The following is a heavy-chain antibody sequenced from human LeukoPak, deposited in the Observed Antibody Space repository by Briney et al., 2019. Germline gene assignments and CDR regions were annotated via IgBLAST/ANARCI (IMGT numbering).Heavy chain of an antibody. D-gene: IGHD4-23*01. CDR3: ARVHYGGNSGVVDY. CDR2: IYYNGST. J-gene: IGHJ4*02. CDR1: GGSISSYY. V-gene: IGHV4-59*01. Sequence: SETLSLTCTVSGGSISSYYWSWIRQPPGKGLEWIGYIYYNGSTNYNPSLKSRVTISVDTSKNQFSLKLSSVTAADTAVYYCARVHYGGNSGVVDYWGQGTLVTVSS.